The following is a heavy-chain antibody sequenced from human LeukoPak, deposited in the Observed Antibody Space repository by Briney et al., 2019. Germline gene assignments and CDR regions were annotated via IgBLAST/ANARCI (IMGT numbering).Heavy chain of an antibody. V-gene: IGHV4-59*01. Sequence: SETLSLTCTVSGGSISSYYWSWIRQPPGKGLEWIGYIYYSGSTNYNPSLKSRVTISVDTSKNQFSLKLSSVTAADTAVYYCARGYYGSGSFNFDYWGQGTLVTASS. CDR1: GGSISSYY. J-gene: IGHJ4*02. D-gene: IGHD3-10*01. CDR2: IYYSGST. CDR3: ARGYYGSGSFNFDY.